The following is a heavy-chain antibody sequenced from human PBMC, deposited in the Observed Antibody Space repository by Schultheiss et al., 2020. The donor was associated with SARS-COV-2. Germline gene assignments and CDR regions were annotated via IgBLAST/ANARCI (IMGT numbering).Heavy chain of an antibody. Sequence: SETLSLTCTVSGGSISSGGYYWSWIRQHPGKGLEWIGYIYHSGSTYYNPSLKSRVTISPNPSRNQFSLKLSSVTAADTAVYYCARIPNDYSKDYWGQGTLVTVSS. D-gene: IGHD4-11*01. V-gene: IGHV4-31*03. CDR1: GGSISSGGYY. CDR3: ARIPNDYSKDY. J-gene: IGHJ4*02. CDR2: IYHSGST.